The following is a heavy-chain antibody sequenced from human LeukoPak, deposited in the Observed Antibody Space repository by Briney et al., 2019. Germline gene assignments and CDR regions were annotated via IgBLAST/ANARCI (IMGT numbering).Heavy chain of an antibody. CDR2: MNPNSGNT. V-gene: IGHV1-8*01. CDR3: AKGSGSGWYGWFDP. D-gene: IGHD6-19*01. Sequence: ASVKVSCMASGYTFTSYDINWVRQATGQGLEWMGWMNPNSGNTGYAQKFQGRVTMTRNTSISTAYMELSSLRSEDTAVYYCAKGSGSGWYGWFDPWGQGTLVTVSS. CDR1: GYTFTSYD. J-gene: IGHJ5*02.